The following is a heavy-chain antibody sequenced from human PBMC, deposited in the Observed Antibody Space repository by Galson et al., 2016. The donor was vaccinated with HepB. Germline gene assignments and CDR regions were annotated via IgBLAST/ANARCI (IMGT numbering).Heavy chain of an antibody. D-gene: IGHD3-22*01. V-gene: IGHV7-4-1*02. CDR3: ARVDYDYDRSFDY. Sequence: SVKVSCKASGYVFTTYSINWVRQAPGQGLEWMGWINLNTGNPTYAQGFTGRFVFSLDTSVSTAYLQITNLKAEDTAVYFCARVDYDYDRSFDYWGQGTLVTVSS. CDR2: INLNTGNP. J-gene: IGHJ4*02. CDR1: GYVFTTYS.